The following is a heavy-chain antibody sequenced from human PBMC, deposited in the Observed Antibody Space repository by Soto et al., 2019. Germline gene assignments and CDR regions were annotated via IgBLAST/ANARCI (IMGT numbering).Heavy chain of an antibody. CDR3: AKDRSSTSCYAFDY. V-gene: IGHV3-23*01. CDR2: IGGSSGST. J-gene: IGHJ4*02. Sequence: EVQLLESGGGLLQPGGSLRLSCAASGFTFRSYAMSWVRQAPGKGLEWVSAIGGSSGSTDYADSVKGRFTISSDNSKNTLFLQMNSLRAEDTAVYYCAKDRSSTSCYAFDYWGQGTLVTVSS. D-gene: IGHD2-2*01. CDR1: GFTFRSYA.